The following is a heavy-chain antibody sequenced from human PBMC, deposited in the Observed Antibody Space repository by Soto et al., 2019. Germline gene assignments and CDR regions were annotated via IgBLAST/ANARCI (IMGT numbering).Heavy chain of an antibody. D-gene: IGHD1-7*01. CDR2: IYYSGST. Sequence: SETLPLTCTVSGGSVSSGSCYWSWIRQPPGKGLEWIGYIYYSGSTNYNPSLKSRVTILLDTSKSQFSLRLSSVTAADAAVYYCARADWNYYFDFWGQGTLVTVSS. CDR1: GGSVSSGSCY. V-gene: IGHV4-61*01. CDR3: ARADWNYYFDF. J-gene: IGHJ4*02.